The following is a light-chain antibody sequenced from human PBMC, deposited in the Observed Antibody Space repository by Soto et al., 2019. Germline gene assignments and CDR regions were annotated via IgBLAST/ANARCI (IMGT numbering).Light chain of an antibody. V-gene: IGKV3-15*01. J-gene: IGKJ4*01. CDR2: GAS. CDR1: QSVSSS. Sequence: EIVLTQSPATLSVSPGERATLSCRASQSVSSSLAWYQQKPGQAPRLLMFGASTRATNIPARFSGSGSGTESTLTISSLQSEDFAVYYCQQYFNWPPLTFGGGTKVDIK. CDR3: QQYFNWPPLT.